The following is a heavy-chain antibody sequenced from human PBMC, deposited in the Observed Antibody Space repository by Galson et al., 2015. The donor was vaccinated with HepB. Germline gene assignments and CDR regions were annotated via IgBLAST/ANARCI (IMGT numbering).Heavy chain of an antibody. D-gene: IGHD4-17*01. V-gene: IGHV1-3*01. J-gene: IGHJ4*02. Sequence: SCKAPGYTFTSYAMHWVRQAPGQRLEWMGWINAGNGNTKYSQKFQGRVTITRDTSASTAYMELSSLRSEDTAVYYCAREGETTVTTLDYWGQGTLVTVSS. CDR1: GYTFTSYA. CDR2: INAGNGNT. CDR3: AREGETTVTTLDY.